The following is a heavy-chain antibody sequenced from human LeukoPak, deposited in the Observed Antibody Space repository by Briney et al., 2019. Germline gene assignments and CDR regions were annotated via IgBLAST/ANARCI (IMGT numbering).Heavy chain of an antibody. V-gene: IGHV3-23*01. Sequence: GGSLGLSCSASGFTFSNYAMNWVRQAPGKGLEWVSVISGSGSTTLYADSVKGRFTISRDNLKNTLSLQMNSLRAEDTAVYYCAKDLEYGGLFDYWGQGTLVTVSS. CDR3: AKDLEYGGLFDY. J-gene: IGHJ4*02. CDR2: ISGSGSTT. D-gene: IGHD4/OR15-4a*01. CDR1: GFTFSNYA.